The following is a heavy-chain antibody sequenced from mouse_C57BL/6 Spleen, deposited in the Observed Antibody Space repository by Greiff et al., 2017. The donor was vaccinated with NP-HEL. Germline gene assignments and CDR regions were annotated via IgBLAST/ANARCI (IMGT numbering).Heavy chain of an antibody. CDR1: GYAFSSSW. V-gene: IGHV1-82*01. J-gene: IGHJ2*01. CDR2: IYPGDGDT. Sequence: LVESGPELVKPGASVKISCKASGYAFSSSWMNWVKQRPGKGLEWIGRIYPGDGDTNYNGKFKGKATLTADKSSSTAYMQLSSLTSEDSAVYFCARADYDYDVFFDYWGQGTTLTVSS. D-gene: IGHD2-4*01. CDR3: ARADYDYDVFFDY.